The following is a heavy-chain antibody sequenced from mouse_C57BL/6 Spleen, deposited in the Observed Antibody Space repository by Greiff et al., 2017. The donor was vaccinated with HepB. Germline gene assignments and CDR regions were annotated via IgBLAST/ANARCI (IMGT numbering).Heavy chain of an antibody. CDR1: GFSLTSYG. Sequence: VQLQQSGPGLVQPSQSLSITCIVSGFSLTSYGVHWVRQSPGKGLEWLGVIWSGGSTDYNAAFISRLSISKDNSKIKVFFNMNSLQADDTAIYYCARNYDYDVWYFDVWGTGTTVTVSS. CDR3: ARNYDYDVWYFDV. V-gene: IGHV2-2*01. CDR2: IWSGGST. D-gene: IGHD2-4*01. J-gene: IGHJ1*03.